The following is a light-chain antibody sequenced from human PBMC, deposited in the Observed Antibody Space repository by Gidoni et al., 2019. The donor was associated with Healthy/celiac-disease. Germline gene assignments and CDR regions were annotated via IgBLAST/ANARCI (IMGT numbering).Light chain of an antibody. CDR2: WAS. V-gene: IGKV4-1*01. Sequence: DIVMTQSPDSLAVSPGERATINCKASQSVLYSSNNKNYLAWYQQKPGQPPKLLIYWASTRESGVPDRFSGSGSGTDVTLTISSLQAEDVAVYYCQQYYSTPPFTFGPGTKVDIK. CDR1: QSVLYSSNNKNY. J-gene: IGKJ3*01. CDR3: QQYYSTPPFT.